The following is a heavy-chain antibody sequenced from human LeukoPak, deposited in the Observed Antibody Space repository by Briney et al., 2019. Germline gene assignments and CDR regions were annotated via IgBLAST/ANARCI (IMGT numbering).Heavy chain of an antibody. CDR2: ISDSGGVI. D-gene: IGHD1-26*01. V-gene: IGHV3-48*03. CDR3: AGGPQYTGSFPY. CDR1: GFNVNYFE. Sequence: HPGGSLRLSCAASGFNVNYFEMTWVRQAPGLGLEFLSYISDSGGVIKYADSVKGRFIISRDSAENAMYLQMNKLGAYDTAVYFCAGGPQYTGSFPYWGQGTLVAVSS. J-gene: IGHJ4*02.